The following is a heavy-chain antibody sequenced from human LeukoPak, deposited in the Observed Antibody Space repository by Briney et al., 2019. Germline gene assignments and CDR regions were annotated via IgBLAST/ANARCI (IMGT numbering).Heavy chain of an antibody. CDR3: AKFWSAQLVPPYSDY. CDR1: GITLSNYG. CDR2: ISDRGGST. Sequence: GGSLRLSCAVSGITLSNYGMSWVRQAPGKGLEWVAGISDRGGSTNYADSVKGRFTVSRDNPKNTLWLQMNSLRAEDTAVYYCAKFWSAQLVPPYSDYWGQGTLVTVSS. V-gene: IGHV3-23*01. J-gene: IGHJ4*02. D-gene: IGHD6-13*01.